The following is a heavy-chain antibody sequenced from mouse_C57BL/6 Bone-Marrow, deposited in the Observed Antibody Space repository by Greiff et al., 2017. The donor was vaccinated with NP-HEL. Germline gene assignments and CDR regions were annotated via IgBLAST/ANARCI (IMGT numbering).Heavy chain of an antibody. D-gene: IGHD3-2*02. Sequence: VQLQQSGAELVRPGASVKMSCTASGFNINDDYMHWVKQRPGQGLEWIGWIDPENGDTEYASKFPGKATITADTSSNTAYLQLSSLTSEDTAVDYCTGQLRLRSAMDYWGQGTSVTVSS. J-gene: IGHJ4*01. V-gene: IGHV14-4*01. CDR1: GFNINDDY. CDR3: TGQLRLRSAMDY. CDR2: IDPENGDT.